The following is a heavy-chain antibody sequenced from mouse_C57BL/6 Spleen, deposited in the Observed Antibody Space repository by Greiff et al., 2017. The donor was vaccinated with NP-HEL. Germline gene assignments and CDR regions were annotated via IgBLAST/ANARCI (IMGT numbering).Heavy chain of an antibody. CDR2: IYPSDSET. V-gene: IGHV1-61*01. Sequence: QVHVKQPGAELVRPGSSVKLSCKASGYTFTSYWMDWVKQRPGQGLEWIGNIYPSDSETHYNQKFKDKATLTVDKSSSTAYMQLSSLTSEDSAVYYCARTDSNPFDYWGQGTTLTVSS. J-gene: IGHJ2*01. CDR1: GYTFTSYW. D-gene: IGHD2-5*01. CDR3: ARTDSNPFDY.